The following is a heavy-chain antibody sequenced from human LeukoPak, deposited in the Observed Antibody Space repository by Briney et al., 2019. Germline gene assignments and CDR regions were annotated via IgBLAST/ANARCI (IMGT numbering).Heavy chain of an antibody. D-gene: IGHD2-15*01. J-gene: IGHJ4*02. CDR3: AKEYCSGGSCYCSR. V-gene: IGHV3-23*01. CDR1: GFTFSNSA. CDR2: ISGSGGRT. Sequence: GGSLRLSCAASGFTFSNSAMSWVRQAPGKGLEWVSAISGSGGRTYYADSVKGRFTISRDNSKNTLYLQMNSLRAEDTAVYYCAKEYCSGGSCYCSRWGQGTLVTVSS.